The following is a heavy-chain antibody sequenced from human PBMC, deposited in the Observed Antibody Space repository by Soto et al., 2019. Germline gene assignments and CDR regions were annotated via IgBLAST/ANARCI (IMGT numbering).Heavy chain of an antibody. Sequence: QLQLQESRAGLVKPSQTLSLTCTVSGDSINSGGYYWTWIRLPPGRGLEWIGYISSSGSTHYNPSLESRLTMSLDTSMNQFSLKLRSVTAADTAVYYCATHYRNSAYFHNWGRGTQVAVSS. D-gene: IGHD4-4*01. CDR2: ISSSGST. CDR1: GDSINSGGYY. J-gene: IGHJ1*01. V-gene: IGHV4-30-4*01. CDR3: ATHYRNSAYFHN.